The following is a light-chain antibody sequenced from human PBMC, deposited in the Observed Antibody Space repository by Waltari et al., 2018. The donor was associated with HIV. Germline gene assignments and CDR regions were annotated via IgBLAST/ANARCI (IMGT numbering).Light chain of an antibody. CDR3: HQADSFPLT. CDR2: SAS. V-gene: IGKV1-12*01. J-gene: IGKJ3*01. Sequence: DIQLTQSPSFMYASIGDRVTITCRASQAIRTSLAWFQLQPGQAPKLLISSASDLQSGVPSRFSGSGSGTTFTLTIGSLQPEDFTTYFCHQADSFPLTFGPGTKVD. CDR1: QAIRTS.